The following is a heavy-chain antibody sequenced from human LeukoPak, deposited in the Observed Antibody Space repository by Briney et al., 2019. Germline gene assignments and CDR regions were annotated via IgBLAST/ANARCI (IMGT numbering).Heavy chain of an antibody. J-gene: IGHJ4*02. D-gene: IGHD6-13*01. Sequence: LSLTCAVYGGSFSGYYWSWVRQAPGKGLEWVSLIRTRGDDTHYADSGKGRFTISRDNAKNSLYLQMNGLRAEDTAVYYCARRWWQQLVVTLFDYWGQGTLVTVSS. CDR2: IRTRGDD. V-gene: IGHV3-11*06. CDR3: ARRWWQQLVVTLFDY. CDR1: GGSFSGYY.